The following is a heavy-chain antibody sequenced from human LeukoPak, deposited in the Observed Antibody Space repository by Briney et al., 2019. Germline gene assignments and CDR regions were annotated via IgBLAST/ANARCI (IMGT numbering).Heavy chain of an antibody. Sequence: PSETLSLTCTVSGGSISSYYWSWLRQPAGKGLEWVGRIYTSGSTNYNPSLKSRVTMSVDPSKNQFSLKLSSVTAADTAVYYCARHTDIVVVPAPYYFDYWGQGTLVTVSS. CDR1: GGSISSYY. V-gene: IGHV4-4*07. D-gene: IGHD2-2*01. CDR2: IYTSGST. CDR3: ARHTDIVVVPAPYYFDY. J-gene: IGHJ4*02.